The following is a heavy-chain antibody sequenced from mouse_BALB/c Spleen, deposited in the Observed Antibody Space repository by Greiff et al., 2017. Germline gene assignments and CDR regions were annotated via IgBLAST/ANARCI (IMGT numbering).Heavy chain of an antibody. CDR3: ARDYEGYAMDY. D-gene: IGHD2-3*01. CDR2: ISNLAYSI. Sequence: EVKLMESGGGLVQPGGSLKLSCAASGFTFSDYGMAWVRQAPGKGPEWVAFISNLAYSIYYADTVTGRFTISRENAKNTLYLEMSSLRSEDTAMYYCARDYEGYAMDYWGQGTSVTVSS. CDR1: GFTFSDYG. J-gene: IGHJ4*01. V-gene: IGHV5-15*02.